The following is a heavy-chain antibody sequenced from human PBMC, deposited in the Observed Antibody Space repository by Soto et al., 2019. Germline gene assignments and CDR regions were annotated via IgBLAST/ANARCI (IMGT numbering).Heavy chain of an antibody. D-gene: IGHD3-22*01. CDR3: ARVVDYYDPYYYYGMDV. V-gene: IGHV3-21*01. J-gene: IGHJ6*02. CDR2: ISSSSSYI. CDR1: GFTFSSYS. Sequence: EVQLVESGGGLVKPGGSLRLSCAASGFTFSSYSMNWVGQAPGKGLEWVSSISSSSSYIYYQDSVKGRFTISRDNAKNSLYLQMNSLRAEDTAVYYCARVVDYYDPYYYYGMDVWGQGTTVTVSS.